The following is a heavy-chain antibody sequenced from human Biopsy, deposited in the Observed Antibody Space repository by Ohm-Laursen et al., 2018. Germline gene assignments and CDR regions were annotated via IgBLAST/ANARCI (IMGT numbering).Heavy chain of an antibody. CDR2: IYITGET. J-gene: IGHJ5*02. D-gene: IGHD3-10*01. Sequence: GTLSLTCTVSGGYISHYYWTWIRQPAGQGLEGIGRIYITGETDYNPSLKSRVTMSVDSSKRQFSLKLKSVTAADTAIYYCARAPPLIRGVVESWFDPWGQGILVTVSS. V-gene: IGHV4-4*07. CDR3: ARAPPLIRGVVESWFDP. CDR1: GGYISHYY.